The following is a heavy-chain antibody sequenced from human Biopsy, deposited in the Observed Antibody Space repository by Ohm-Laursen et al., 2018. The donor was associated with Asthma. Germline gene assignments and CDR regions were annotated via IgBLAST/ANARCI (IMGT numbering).Heavy chain of an antibody. V-gene: IGHV4-30-2*01. CDR1: GASINSGGFS. J-gene: IGHJ6*02. CDR2: PFLRGAT. CDR3: ARMNTLIQAANYFSYAMDA. D-gene: IGHD3-9*01. Sequence: TLSLTCAVSGASINSGGFSWKWIRQPPRKGLELIAYPFLRGATHLNPSLKRRVTISVDRSPRQFSLKVNSVTAADTAVYYCARMNTLIQAANYFSYAMDAWGQGTTVTVSS.